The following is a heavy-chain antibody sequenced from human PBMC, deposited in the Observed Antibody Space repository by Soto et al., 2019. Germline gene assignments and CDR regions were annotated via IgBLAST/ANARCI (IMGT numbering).Heavy chain of an antibody. J-gene: IGHJ4*02. CDR3: ARMDSGSHSDS. V-gene: IGHV4-30-2*02. CDR2: IYHSGST. Sequence: ASETLSLTCAVSGGSINSGGYSWSWIRQPPGKGLEWIGYIYHSGSTYYNPSLKSRVTISVDRSKNQFSLKLSSVTAADTAVYYCARMDSGSHSDSWGRGTLVTVSS. D-gene: IGHD1-26*01. CDR1: GGSINSGGYS.